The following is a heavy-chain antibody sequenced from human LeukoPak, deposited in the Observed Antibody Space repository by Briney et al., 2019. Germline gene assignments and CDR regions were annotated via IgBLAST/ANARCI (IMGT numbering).Heavy chain of an antibody. CDR3: VRGFRDYVWGSYRPHNWFDP. D-gene: IGHD3-16*02. CDR2: INPNSGGT. CDR1: GYTFTGYY. Sequence: ASVKVSCKASGYTFTGYYMHWVRQAPGQGLEWMGRINPNSGGTNYAQKFQGRVTMTRDTSISTAYMELSRLRSDDTAVYYCVRGFRDYVWGSYRPHNWFDPWGQGTLVTVSS. V-gene: IGHV1-2*06. J-gene: IGHJ5*02.